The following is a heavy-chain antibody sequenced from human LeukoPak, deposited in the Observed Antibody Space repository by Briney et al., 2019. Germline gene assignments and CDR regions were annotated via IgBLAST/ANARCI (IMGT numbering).Heavy chain of an antibody. D-gene: IGHD6-13*01. V-gene: IGHV3-21*01. CDR3: ARDGPRGEEIAAAGTGHYFDY. J-gene: IGHJ4*02. Sequence: PGRSLRLSCAASGFTFSSYGMNWVRQAPGKGLEWVSSISSSSSYIYYADSVKGRFTISRDNAKNSLYLQMNSLRAEDTAVYYCARDGPRGEEIAAAGTGHYFDYWGQGTLVTVSS. CDR2: ISSSSSYI. CDR1: GFTFSSYG.